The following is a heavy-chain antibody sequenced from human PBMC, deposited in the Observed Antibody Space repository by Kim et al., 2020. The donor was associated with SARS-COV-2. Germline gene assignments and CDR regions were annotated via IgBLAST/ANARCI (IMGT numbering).Heavy chain of an antibody. V-gene: IGHV1-2*02. J-gene: IGHJ4*02. CDR3: ARDVVRRVYSSSLGFAY. CDR1: GYTFTGYY. CDR2: INPNSGGT. Sequence: ASVKVSCKASGYTFTGYYMHWVRQAPGQGLEWMGWINPNSGGTNYAQKFQGRVTMTRDTSISTAYMELSRLRSDDTAVYYCARDVVRRVYSSSLGFAYWGQGTLVTVSS. D-gene: IGHD6-13*01.